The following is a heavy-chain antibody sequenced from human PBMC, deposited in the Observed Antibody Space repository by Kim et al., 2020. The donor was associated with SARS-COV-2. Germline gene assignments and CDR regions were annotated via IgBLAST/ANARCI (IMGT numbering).Heavy chain of an antibody. Sequence: GASLRLSCAVSGFNLINYDMNWVRQAPGKGLEWVSTISGGGDYTYYADSVKGRFTLSRDNSKNTVSLQMNKLRAEDTAIYYCARGHPAFDIWGQGTMVTVSS. V-gene: IGHV3-23*01. J-gene: IGHJ3*02. CDR1: GFNLINYD. CDR3: ARGHPAFDI. CDR2: ISGGGDYT.